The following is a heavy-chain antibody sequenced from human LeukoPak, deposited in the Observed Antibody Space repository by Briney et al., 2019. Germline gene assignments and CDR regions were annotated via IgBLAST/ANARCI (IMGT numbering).Heavy chain of an antibody. CDR3: ARDLGGYDPLDY. CDR1: GFTFSSYG. CDR2: IRYDGSNK. D-gene: IGHD5-12*01. J-gene: IGHJ4*02. V-gene: IGHV3-30*02. Sequence: GGSLRLSCAASGFTFSSYGMHWVRQAPGKGLEWVAFIRYDGSNKYYADSVKGRFTISRDNSKNTLYLQMNSLRAEDTAVYYCARDLGGYDPLDYWGQGTLVTVSS.